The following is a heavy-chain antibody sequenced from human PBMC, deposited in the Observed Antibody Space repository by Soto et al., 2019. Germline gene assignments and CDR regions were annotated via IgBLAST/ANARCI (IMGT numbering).Heavy chain of an antibody. CDR2: ISNDGGTQ. CDR3: ARDIWSGNYKWFDS. D-gene: IGHD3-3*01. Sequence: QVHLVESGGGVVQPGRSLRLSCAASTLTVSLYGIQRVRQAPGKGLDWVAFISNDGGTQYYADSVKGRFSISRDNSMNTVDLHMNSLRAEDTAIYYCARDIWSGNYKWFDSWGQGTLVAVSS. V-gene: IGHV3-30*03. J-gene: IGHJ5*01. CDR1: TLTVSLYG.